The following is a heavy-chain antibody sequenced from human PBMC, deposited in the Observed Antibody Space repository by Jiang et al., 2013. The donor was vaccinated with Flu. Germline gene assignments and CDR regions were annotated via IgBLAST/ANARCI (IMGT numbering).Heavy chain of an antibody. Sequence: SGAEVKKPGASVKVSCKASGYTFTSYGISWVRQAPGQGLEWMGWISAYNGNTNYAQKLQGRVTMTTDTSTSTAYMELRSLRSDDTAVYYCARDKSDYGSGSKVVDYWGQGTLVTVSS. V-gene: IGHV1-18*04. CDR2: ISAYNGNT. D-gene: IGHD3-10*01. J-gene: IGHJ4*02. CDR3: ARDKSDYGSGSKVVDY. CDR1: GYTFTSYG.